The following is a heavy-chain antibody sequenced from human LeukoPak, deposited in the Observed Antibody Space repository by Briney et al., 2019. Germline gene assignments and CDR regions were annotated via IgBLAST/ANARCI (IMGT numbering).Heavy chain of an antibody. J-gene: IGHJ4*02. CDR2: ISGSGGST. CDR3: AKDMHYYDSSGYYDY. CDR1: GFTFSSYA. Sequence: GGSLRLSCAASGFTFSSYAMSWVRQAPGKGLEWVSAISGSGGSTYYADSVKGRFTISRDNSKNTLYLQMNSLRAEDTALYYCAKDMHYYDSSGYYDYWGQGTLVTVSS. V-gene: IGHV3-23*01. D-gene: IGHD3-22*01.